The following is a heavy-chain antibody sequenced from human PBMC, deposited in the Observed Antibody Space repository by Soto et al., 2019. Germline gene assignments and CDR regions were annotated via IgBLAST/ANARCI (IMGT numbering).Heavy chain of an antibody. CDR3: AADATAWQQMVPSDY. J-gene: IGHJ4*02. CDR2: IAVGSGYT. Sequence: SGKVSCKASGFTFTSSAFHWVRQARGQRLEWIGWIAVGSGYTNYAQRFQDRVTLTRDMSTATTYMELSRLTSEDTAIYYCAADATAWQQMVPSDYWGQGTLVTVYS. D-gene: IGHD2-8*01. CDR1: GFTFTSSA. V-gene: IGHV1-58*01.